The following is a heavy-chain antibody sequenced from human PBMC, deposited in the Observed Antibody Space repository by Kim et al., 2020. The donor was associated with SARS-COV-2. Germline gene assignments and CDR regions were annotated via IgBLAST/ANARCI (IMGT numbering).Heavy chain of an antibody. D-gene: IGHD6-13*01. J-gene: IGHJ5*02. CDR2: IYHSGST. CDR1: GGSISSSNW. V-gene: IGHV4-4*02. Sequence: SETLSLTCAVSGGSISSSNWWSWVRQPPGKGLEWIGEIYHSGSTNYNPSLKSRVTISVDKSKNQFSLKLSSVTAADTAVYYCARGGKTAGHTLGNWFDPWGQGTLVTVSS. CDR3: ARGGKTAGHTLGNWFDP.